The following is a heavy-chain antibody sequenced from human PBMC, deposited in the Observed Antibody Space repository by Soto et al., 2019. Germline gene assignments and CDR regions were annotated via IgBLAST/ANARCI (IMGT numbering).Heavy chain of an antibody. Sequence: PGGSLRLSCAASGFTFSSYAMSWVRQAPGKGLEWVSAISGSGGSTYYADSVKGRFTISRDNSKNTLYLQMNSLRAEDTAVYYCARALPYYDILTGQWKTIDYFDYWGQGTLVTVSS. CDR2: ISGSGGST. D-gene: IGHD3-9*01. CDR1: GFTFSSYA. J-gene: IGHJ4*02. V-gene: IGHV3-23*01. CDR3: ARALPYYDILTGQWKTIDYFDY.